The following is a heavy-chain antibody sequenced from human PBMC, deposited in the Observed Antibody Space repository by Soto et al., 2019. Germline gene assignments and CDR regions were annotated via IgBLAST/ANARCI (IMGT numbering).Heavy chain of an antibody. V-gene: IGHV4-31*03. Sequence: QVQLQESGPGLVKPSQTLSLTCTVSAGSIGSGFYYWSWIRQHPGKGLEWIGYIYSRGNTYYNPSLMSRVTISLDTSDNQFSLTLSSVTAADTAVYYCARGTYYFYMDVWGKGTTVTVSS. J-gene: IGHJ6*03. CDR2: IYSRGNT. CDR1: AGSIGSGFYY. CDR3: ARGTYYFYMDV.